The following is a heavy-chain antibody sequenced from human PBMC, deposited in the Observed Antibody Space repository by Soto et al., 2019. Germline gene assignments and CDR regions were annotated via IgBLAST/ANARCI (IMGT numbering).Heavy chain of an antibody. CDR2: IWFSGTTT. J-gene: IGHJ4*02. V-gene: IGHV3-33*01. D-gene: IGHD3-22*01. CDR1: GFSFSSYA. Sequence: QXQLVESGXGVVXPGGSLRLSXAASGFSFSSYAMHWVRXXXGXXXXXVGVIWFSGTTTIYADSVKGRFIISRDNSKNTLYLQAKSLRGDDTAVYYXARGXXDXXXXYNFDYWGQGTLVTVSS. CDR3: ARGXXDXXXXYNFDY.